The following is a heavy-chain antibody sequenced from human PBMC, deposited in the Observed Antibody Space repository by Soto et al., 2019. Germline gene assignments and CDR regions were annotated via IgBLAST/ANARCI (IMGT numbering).Heavy chain of an antibody. CDR1: GYSFTSYW. CDR3: AREDILTGPQPY. V-gene: IGHV5-10-1*01. J-gene: IGHJ4*02. CDR2: TGPSDSYT. Sequence: GESLKISCKGSGYSFTSYWISWVRQMPGKGLEWMGRTGPSDSYTNYSPSFQGHVTISADKSISTAYLQWSSLKASDTAMYYCAREDILTGPQPYWGQGTLVTVSS. D-gene: IGHD3-9*01.